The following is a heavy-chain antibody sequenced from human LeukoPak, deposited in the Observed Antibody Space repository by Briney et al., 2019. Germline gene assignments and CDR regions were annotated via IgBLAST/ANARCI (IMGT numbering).Heavy chain of an antibody. Sequence: GGSLRLSCAASGFTFSSYSMNWVRQAPGKGLEWVSVIYSGGTTYYADSVKGRFTISRDESKNTLYLQMNSLRAEDTAVYYCARDRWGYWYFDLWGRGTLVTVSS. CDR3: ARDRWGYWYFDL. D-gene: IGHD4-23*01. J-gene: IGHJ2*01. V-gene: IGHV3-53*01. CDR2: IYSGGTT. CDR1: GFTFSSYS.